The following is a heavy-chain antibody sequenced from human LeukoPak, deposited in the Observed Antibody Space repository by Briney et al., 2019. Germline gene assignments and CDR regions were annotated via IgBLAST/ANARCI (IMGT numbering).Heavy chain of an antibody. CDR1: GFTFSSYA. CDR3: AKDSPGRGSTSCSNC. D-gene: IGHD2-2*01. V-gene: IGHV3-23*01. J-gene: IGHJ4*02. Sequence: GGSLRPSCAASGFTFSSYAMSWVRQAPGKGLEWVSAISGSGGSTYYADSVKGRFTISRDDSKNTLYLQMNSLRAEDTAVYYCAKDSPGRGSTSCSNCWGQGTLVTVSS. CDR2: ISGSGGST.